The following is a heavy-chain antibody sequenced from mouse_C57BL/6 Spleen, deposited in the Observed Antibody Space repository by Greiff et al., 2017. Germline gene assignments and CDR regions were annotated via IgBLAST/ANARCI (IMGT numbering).Heavy chain of an antibody. CDR2: ISSGGSYT. J-gene: IGHJ2*01. D-gene: IGHD2-3*01. CDR1: GFTFSSYG. Sequence: EVNVVESGGDLVKPGGSLKLSCAASGFTFSSYGMSWVRQTPDKRLEWVATISSGGSYTYYPDSVKGRFTISRDNAKNTLYLQMSSLKSEDTAMYYCARPYDGYYGYWGQGTTLTVSS. V-gene: IGHV5-6*01. CDR3: ARPYDGYYGY.